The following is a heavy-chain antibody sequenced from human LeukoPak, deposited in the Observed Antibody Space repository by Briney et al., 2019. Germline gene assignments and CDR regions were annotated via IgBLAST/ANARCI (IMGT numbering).Heavy chain of an antibody. CDR2: IRYDGTNK. Sequence: GGSLRLSCAASEFTFSNFGMHWVRQAPGKGLEWVAFIRYDGTNKYYADSVKGRFTISRDNSKNTLYLQMNSLRAEDTAVYYCAKDSRYSGYGKYFDYWGQGTLVTVSS. J-gene: IGHJ4*02. CDR3: AKDSRYSGYGKYFDY. D-gene: IGHD5-12*01. CDR1: EFTFSNFG. V-gene: IGHV3-30*02.